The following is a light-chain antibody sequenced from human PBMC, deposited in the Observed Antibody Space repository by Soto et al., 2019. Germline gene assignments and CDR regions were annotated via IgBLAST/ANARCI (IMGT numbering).Light chain of an antibody. CDR2: GAS. J-gene: IGKJ1*01. V-gene: IGKV3-20*01. CDR3: QQCGSSPPWT. Sequence: EIVLTQSPGTLSLSPGDRATLSCRASQSLSSNYLPWYQQYPGQAPRLLIFGASSRATGIPDRFSGSGSGTDFTLTISRREHEDFAVYFCQQCGSSPPWTFGQGTKVEIK. CDR1: QSLSSNY.